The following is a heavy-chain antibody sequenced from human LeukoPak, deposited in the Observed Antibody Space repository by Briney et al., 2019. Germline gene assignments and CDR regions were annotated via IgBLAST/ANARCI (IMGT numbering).Heavy chain of an antibody. V-gene: IGHV3-23*01. CDR2: ISGSGGST. J-gene: IGHJ4*02. CDR3: AKDSPVLLWFGELPTHYFDY. Sequence: PGGSLRLSCAASGFTFSSYSMSWVRQAPGKGLEWVSAISGSGGSTYYADSVKGRFTISRDNSKNTLYLQMNSLRAEDTAVYYCAKDSPVLLWFGELPTHYFDYWGQGTLVTVSS. D-gene: IGHD3-10*01. CDR1: GFTFSSYS.